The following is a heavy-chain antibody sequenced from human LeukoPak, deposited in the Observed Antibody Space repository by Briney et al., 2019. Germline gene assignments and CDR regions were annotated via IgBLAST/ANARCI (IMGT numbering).Heavy chain of an antibody. CDR3: ARRYRVMATNPNYFDY. D-gene: IGHD5-24*01. V-gene: IGHV4-34*01. J-gene: IGHJ4*02. CDR1: GGSFSGYY. CDR2: INHSGST. Sequence: PSETLSLTCAVYGGSFSGYYWSWIRQPPGKGLEWIGEINHSGSTNYNPSLKSRVTISVDTSKNQFSLKLSSVTAADMAVYYCARRYRVMATNPNYFDYWGQGTLVTVSS.